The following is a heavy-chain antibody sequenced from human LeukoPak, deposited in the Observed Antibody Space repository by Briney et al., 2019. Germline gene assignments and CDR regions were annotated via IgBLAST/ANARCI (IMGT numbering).Heavy chain of an antibody. D-gene: IGHD4-11*01. V-gene: IGHV3-30*01. Sequence: GGSLRLSCAASGFTFSSYAMHWVPQAPGKGHERVAVISYDGSNKYYADSVKGRFTISRDNSKNTLYLQMNSLRAEDTAVYYCARDYDYSNYFDDWGQGTLVTVSS. J-gene: IGHJ4*02. CDR3: ARDYDYSNYFDD. CDR2: ISYDGSNK. CDR1: GFTFSSYA.